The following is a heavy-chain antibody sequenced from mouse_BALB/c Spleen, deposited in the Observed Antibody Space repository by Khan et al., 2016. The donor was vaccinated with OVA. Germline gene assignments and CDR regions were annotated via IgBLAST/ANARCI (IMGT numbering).Heavy chain of an antibody. CDR3: ASSASYGFFDV. Sequence: QIQLVQSGPELKKPGETVKISCKASGYTFTNYGMNWVKQAPGKGLKWMGWINTYTGEPTYADDFKGRFAFSLETSANTAYLQINNLKNEDTATYFCASSASYGFFDVWGAGTTVTVSS. CDR1: GYTFTNYG. V-gene: IGHV9-3-1*01. CDR2: INTYTGEP. J-gene: IGHJ1*01. D-gene: IGHD6-1*01.